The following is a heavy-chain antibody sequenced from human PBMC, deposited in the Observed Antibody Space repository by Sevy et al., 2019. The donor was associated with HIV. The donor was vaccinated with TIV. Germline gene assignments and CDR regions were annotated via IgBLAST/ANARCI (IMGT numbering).Heavy chain of an antibody. Sequence: ASVKVSCKASGGTFSSYAISWVRQAPGQGLEWMGGIIPIFGTANYAQKFQGRVTITADESTGTAYMGLSSLRSEDTAGYYCAGDRRDGYNSYYYGMDVWGQGTTVTVSS. CDR1: GGTFSSYA. CDR2: IIPIFGTA. V-gene: IGHV1-69*13. J-gene: IGHJ6*02. D-gene: IGHD5-12*01. CDR3: AGDRRDGYNSYYYGMDV.